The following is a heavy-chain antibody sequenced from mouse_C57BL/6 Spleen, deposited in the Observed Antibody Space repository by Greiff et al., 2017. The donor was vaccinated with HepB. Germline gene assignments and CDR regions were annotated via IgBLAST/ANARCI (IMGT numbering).Heavy chain of an antibody. D-gene: IGHD2-2*01. CDR3: ARYGENGYYWYFDV. Sequence: VQLQQSGAELVKPGASVKMSCKASGYTFTSYWITWVKQRPGQGLEWIGDIYPGSGSTNYNEKFKSKATLTVDTSSSTAYMQLSSLTSEDSAVYYCARYGENGYYWYFDVWGTGTTVTVSS. J-gene: IGHJ1*03. CDR2: IYPGSGST. V-gene: IGHV1-55*01. CDR1: GYTFTSYW.